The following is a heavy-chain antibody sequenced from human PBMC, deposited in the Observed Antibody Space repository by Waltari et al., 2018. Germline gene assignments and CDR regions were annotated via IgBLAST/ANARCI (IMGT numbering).Heavy chain of an antibody. V-gene: IGHV4-34*01. CDR1: GGSFSGYY. D-gene: IGHD6-13*01. Sequence: QVQLQQWGAGLLKPSATLSLTCAVYGGSFSGYYWSWIRQPPGKGLEWIGEINHSGSTNYNPSLKSRVTISVDTSKNQFSLKLSSVTAADTAVYYCARLGARSWYGPRWGQGTLVTVSS. J-gene: IGHJ4*02. CDR2: INHSGST. CDR3: ARLGARSWYGPR.